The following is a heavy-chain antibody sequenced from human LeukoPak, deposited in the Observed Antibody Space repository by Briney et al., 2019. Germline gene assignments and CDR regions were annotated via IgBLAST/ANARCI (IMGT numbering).Heavy chain of an antibody. D-gene: IGHD5-24*01. V-gene: IGHV1-69*05. CDR3: ASGDGYNQLAIDY. J-gene: IGHJ4*02. Sequence: SVKVSCKASGGTFSSYAISWVRQAPGQGLEWMGRIIPIFGTANYAQKFQGRVTITTDESTSTAYMELSSLRSEDTAVYYCASGDGYNQLAIDYWGQGTLVTVSS. CDR2: IIPIFGTA. CDR1: GGTFSSYA.